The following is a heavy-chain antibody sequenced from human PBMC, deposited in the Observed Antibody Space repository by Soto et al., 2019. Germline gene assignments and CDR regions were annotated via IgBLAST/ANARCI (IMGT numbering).Heavy chain of an antibody. CDR2: IYYSGST. V-gene: IGHV4-59*01. CDR3: ARVYAYYFDY. Sequence: PSETLSLTCTVSGGSIISYYWSWIRQPPGKGLEWIGYIYYSGSTNYNPSLKSRVTISVDTSKNQFSLKLSSVTAADTAVYYCARVYAYYFDYWGQGTLVTVPQ. J-gene: IGHJ4*02. CDR1: GGSIISYY. D-gene: IGHD2-8*01.